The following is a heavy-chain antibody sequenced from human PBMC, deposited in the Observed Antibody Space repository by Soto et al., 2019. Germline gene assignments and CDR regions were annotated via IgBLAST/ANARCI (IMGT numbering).Heavy chain of an antibody. CDR3: AGDSWTVSAYNYYGMDV. CDR2: IYYTENT. D-gene: IGHD2-21*02. Sequence: SETLSLTCTVSGGSISSGGYYWSWIRQPPGKGLEYIGYIYYTENTYYNPSLKSRVTISADTSKNQFSLHLNSVTVADTAVYYCAGDSWTVSAYNYYGMDVWGQGTTVTVSS. V-gene: IGHV4-30-4*08. CDR1: GGSISSGGYY. J-gene: IGHJ6*02.